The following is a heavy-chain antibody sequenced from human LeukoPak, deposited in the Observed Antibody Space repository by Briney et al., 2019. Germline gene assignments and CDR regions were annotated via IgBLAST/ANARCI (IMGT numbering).Heavy chain of an antibody. CDR3: ARSLRVRGVPDYMDV. Sequence: PGGSLRLSCAASGFTVSSNYMTWVRQAPGKGLEWVSVIHKNAITYYADPVKGRFTISRDSSKNMLYLQMNSLRAEDTAVYYCARSLRVRGVPDYMDVWGKGTTVTISS. J-gene: IGHJ6*03. V-gene: IGHV3-53*01. CDR2: IHKNAIT. CDR1: GFTVSSNY. D-gene: IGHD3-10*01.